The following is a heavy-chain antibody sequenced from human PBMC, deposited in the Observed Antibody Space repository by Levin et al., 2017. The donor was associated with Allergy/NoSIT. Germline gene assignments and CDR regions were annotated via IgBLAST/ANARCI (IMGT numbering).Heavy chain of an antibody. CDR3: ARDRRFGGVIGDDAFDI. CDR1: GGSISSGSYY. V-gene: IGHV4-61*02. Sequence: SETLSLTCTVSGGSISSGSYYWSWIRQPAGKGLEWIGRIYTSGSTNYNPSLKSRVTISVDTSKNQFSLKLSSVTAADTAVYYCARDRRFGGVIGDDAFDIWGQGTMVTVSS. CDR2: IYTSGST. D-gene: IGHD3-16*02. J-gene: IGHJ3*02.